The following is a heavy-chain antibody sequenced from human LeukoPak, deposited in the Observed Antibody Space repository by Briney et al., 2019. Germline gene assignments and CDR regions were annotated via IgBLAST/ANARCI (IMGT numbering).Heavy chain of an antibody. V-gene: IGHV3-7*01. CDR3: AKDWSTDWSNWFDS. Sequence: GGSLRLSCAASGFTFSSYWMSWVRQAPGKGLEWVANIKQDGSEKYYVDSVKGRFTISRDNAKNSLYLQMNSLRAEDTAVYYCAKDWSTDWSNWFDSWGPGSLVTVSS. D-gene: IGHD3-3*01. CDR2: IKQDGSEK. J-gene: IGHJ5*01. CDR1: GFTFSSYW.